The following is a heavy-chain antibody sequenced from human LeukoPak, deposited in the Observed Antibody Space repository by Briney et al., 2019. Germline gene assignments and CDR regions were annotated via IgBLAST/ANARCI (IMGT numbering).Heavy chain of an antibody. CDR2: IYYSGST. CDR3: ARSVGGYCSGGSCLDAFDI. Sequence: SETLSLTCTVSGYSISSGYFWGWIRQPPGKGLEWIGYIYYSGSTNYNPSLKSRVTISVDTSKNQFSLKLSSVTAADTAVYYCARSVGGYCSGGSCLDAFDIWGQGTMVTVSS. D-gene: IGHD2-15*01. J-gene: IGHJ3*02. V-gene: IGHV4-61*01. CDR1: GYSISSGYF.